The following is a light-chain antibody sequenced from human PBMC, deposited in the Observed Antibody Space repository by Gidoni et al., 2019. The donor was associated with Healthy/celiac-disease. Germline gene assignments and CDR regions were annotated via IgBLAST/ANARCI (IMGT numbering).Light chain of an antibody. V-gene: IGLV2-14*03. J-gene: IGLJ2*01. CDR2: DVS. CDR3: SSYTSSSTVV. Sequence: PGQSITISCTGTSSDVGGYNYVSWYQQHPGKAPKLMIYDVSNRPSGVFNRFSGSKSGNTASLTISGLQAEDEADYYCSSYTSSSTVVFGGGTKLTVL. CDR1: SSDVGGYNY.